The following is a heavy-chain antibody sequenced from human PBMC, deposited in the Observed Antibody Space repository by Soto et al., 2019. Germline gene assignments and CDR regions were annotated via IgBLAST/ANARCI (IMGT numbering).Heavy chain of an antibody. Sequence: PGGSLRLSCAASGFTFSDCSMHWVRQAPGKGLEWVASTSYNGNNKYYGDSVKGRFTISRDNSKNTLHLEMITLRPEDTAVYYCAKDIKCEDFTYGYFYYGMDVWGQGTTVTV. CDR3: AKDIKCEDFTYGYFYYGMDV. CDR2: TSYNGNNK. V-gene: IGHV3-30*18. CDR1: GFTFSDCS. J-gene: IGHJ6*02. D-gene: IGHD3-10*01.